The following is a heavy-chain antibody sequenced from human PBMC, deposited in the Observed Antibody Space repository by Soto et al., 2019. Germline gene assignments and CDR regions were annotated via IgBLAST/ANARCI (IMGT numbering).Heavy chain of an antibody. CDR1: AVSPHTTLPF. V-gene: IGHV4-39*01. Sequence: SETLAPTYAVSAVSPHTTLPFGPWPPQHAGKGLEFIGIVYYSGGAKYNPSLKSRVTISVDTSKNQLSLTLNTVTAADTAVYDCGIVIETATRHIDFDSWCQGTWVT. CDR3: GIVIETATRHIDFDS. D-gene: IGHD2-21*02. J-gene: IGHJ5*01. CDR2: VYYSGGA.